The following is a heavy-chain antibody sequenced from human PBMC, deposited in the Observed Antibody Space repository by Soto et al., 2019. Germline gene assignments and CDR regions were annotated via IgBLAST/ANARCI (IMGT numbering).Heavy chain of an antibody. Sequence: PSETLSLTCTVSGGSISSSSYYWGWIRQPPGKGLEWIGSIYYSGSTYYNPSLKSRVTISVDTSKNQFPLKLSSVTAADTAVYYWARHSGRFGAVLSWGQGTLVTVS. CDR2: IYYSGST. J-gene: IGHJ4*02. CDR3: ARHSGRFGAVLS. V-gene: IGHV4-39*01. CDR1: GGSISSSSYY. D-gene: IGHD3-10*01.